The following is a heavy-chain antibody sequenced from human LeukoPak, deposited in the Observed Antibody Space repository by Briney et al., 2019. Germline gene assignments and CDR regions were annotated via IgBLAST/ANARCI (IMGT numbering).Heavy chain of an antibody. Sequence: PGGSLTLSCAPSGFTFSDYYMSWIRQAPEKGLEWVSYISSSGSTIYYADSVKGRFTISRDNAKNSLYLQMNSLRAEDTAVYYCARDVVAAAGDYYYYYGMDVWGQGTTVTVSS. CDR3: ARDVVAAAGDYYYYYGMDV. CDR2: ISSSGSTI. D-gene: IGHD6-13*01. V-gene: IGHV3-11*01. J-gene: IGHJ6*02. CDR1: GFTFSDYY.